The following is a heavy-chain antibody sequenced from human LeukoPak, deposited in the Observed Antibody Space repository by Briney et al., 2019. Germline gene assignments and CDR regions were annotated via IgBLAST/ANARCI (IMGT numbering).Heavy chain of an antibody. V-gene: IGHV3-74*01. J-gene: IGHJ4*02. CDR2: INSDGSST. CDR1: GFTFSSYW. CDR3: ARDRDPFRVGAIDDY. Sequence: GGSLRPSCAASGFTFSSYWMHWVRQAPGKGLVWVSRINSDGSSTSYADSVKGRFTISRDNAKNTLYLQMNSLRAEDTAVYYCARDRDPFRVGAIDDYWGQGTLVTVSS. D-gene: IGHD1-26*01.